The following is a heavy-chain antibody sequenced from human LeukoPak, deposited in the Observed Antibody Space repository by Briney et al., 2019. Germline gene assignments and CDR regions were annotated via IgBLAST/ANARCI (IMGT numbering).Heavy chain of an antibody. D-gene: IGHD5-18*01. CDR1: GFTFSSYA. CDR2: ISYDGSNK. V-gene: IGHV3-30*04. CDR3: ARTPRGYSYGLGWFDP. J-gene: IGHJ5*02. Sequence: GGSLRLSCAASGFTFSSYAMHWVRQAPGKGLEWVAVISYDGSNKYYADSVKGRFTISRDNSKNTLYLQMNSLRAEDTAVYYCARTPRGYSYGLGWFDPWGQGTLVTVSS.